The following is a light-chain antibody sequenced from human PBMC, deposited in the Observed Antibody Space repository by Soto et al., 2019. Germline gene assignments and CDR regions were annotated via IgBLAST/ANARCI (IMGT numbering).Light chain of an antibody. V-gene: IGLV2-14*01. CDR3: SSYTSSNTFYV. Sequence: QSALTQPASVSGSPGQSITISCTGTSSDVGGYYYVSWYQHHPGKAPKLMIYQVRNRPSGVSNRFSGSKSGNTASLTISGLQAEDEADYYCSSYTSSNTFYVFGTGTKVTVL. CDR2: QVR. CDR1: SSDVGGYYY. J-gene: IGLJ1*01.